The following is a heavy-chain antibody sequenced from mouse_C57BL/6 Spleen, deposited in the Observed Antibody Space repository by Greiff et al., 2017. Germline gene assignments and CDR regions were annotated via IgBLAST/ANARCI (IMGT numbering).Heavy chain of an antibody. CDR2: IDPTDSET. CDR1: GYTFTSYW. J-gene: IGHJ1*03. CDR3: ARSNYPYFDV. V-gene: IGHV1-52*01. Sequence: QVQLQQPGAELVRPGSSVKLSCKASGYTFTSYWMHWVKQRPIQGLEWIGNIDPTDSETHYNQKFKDKATLTVDKSSSTAYMQLSSLTSEDSAVYYGARSNYPYFDVWGTGTTVTVSS. D-gene: IGHD2-5*01.